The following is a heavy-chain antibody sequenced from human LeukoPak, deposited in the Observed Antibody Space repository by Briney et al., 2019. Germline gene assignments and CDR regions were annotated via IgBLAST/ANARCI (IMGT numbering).Heavy chain of an antibody. J-gene: IGHJ4*02. Sequence: KPGESLKISCKGSGYLFTNYWIGWVRQMPGKGLEWMGIIYPGDSETRYGPSSQGQVTISADKSISTAYLQWSGLKASDTAMYYCARLLYGVYSHYFDYWGQGTLVTVSS. CDR1: GYLFTNYW. CDR3: ARLLYGVYSHYFDY. D-gene: IGHD4-17*01. CDR2: IYPGDSET. V-gene: IGHV5-51*01.